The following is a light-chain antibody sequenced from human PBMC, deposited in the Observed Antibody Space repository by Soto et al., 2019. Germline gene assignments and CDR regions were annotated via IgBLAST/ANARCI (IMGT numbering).Light chain of an antibody. CDR1: GSDVGSYIY. V-gene: IGLV2-14*01. CDR3: SSYTSSSTL. CDR2: EVS. J-gene: IGLJ1*01. Sequence: QSLLTQPASVSGSPGQSFTISCTGTGSDVGSYIYVSWYQQHPGKAPKLMIYEVSDRRSGISSSFSGSKYGNTASLTISGLQTEDEADYYCSSYTSSSTLFGTGTSVTVL.